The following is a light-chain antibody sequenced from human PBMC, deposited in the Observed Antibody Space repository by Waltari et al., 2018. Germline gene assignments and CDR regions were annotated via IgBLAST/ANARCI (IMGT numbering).Light chain of an antibody. Sequence: QLVLTQSPSASASLGASVKLTCTLSSGHSSNVLAWLQQQPEKGPRYWMKVNSDGSHVKGDEIPGRFSGSSYGTERYLTISSLQSEDEADYYCQTGGHGTWVFGGGTKLTVL. CDR2: VNSDGSH. CDR3: QTGGHGTWV. CDR1: SGHSSNV. J-gene: IGLJ3*02. V-gene: IGLV4-69*01.